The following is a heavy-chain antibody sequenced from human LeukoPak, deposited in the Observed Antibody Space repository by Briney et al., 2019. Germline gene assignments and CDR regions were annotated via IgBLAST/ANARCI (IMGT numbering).Heavy chain of an antibody. J-gene: IGHJ3*02. CDR3: ARLVGATEAFDI. CDR2: IYYSGST. CDR1: GGSISSYY. Sequence: NSSETLSLTCTVSGGSISSYYWSWIQQPPGRGLEWIGYIYYSGSTNYNPSLKSRVTISVDTSKNQFSLKVSSVTAADTAVYYCARLVGATEAFDIWGQGTMVTVSS. V-gene: IGHV4-59*01. D-gene: IGHD1-26*01.